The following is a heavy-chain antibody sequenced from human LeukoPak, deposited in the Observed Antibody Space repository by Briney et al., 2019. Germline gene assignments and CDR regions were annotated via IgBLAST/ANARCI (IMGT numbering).Heavy chain of an antibody. V-gene: IGHV4-59*12. Sequence: SETLSLTCTVSGGSISSYYWSWIRQPPGKGLEWIGYIYYSGSTNYNPSLKSRVTMSVDTSKNQFSLKLSSVTAADTAVYYCARETNSGSYPFWGQGTLVTVSS. CDR3: ARETNSGSYPF. CDR1: GGSISSYY. CDR2: IYYSGST. D-gene: IGHD1-26*01. J-gene: IGHJ4*02.